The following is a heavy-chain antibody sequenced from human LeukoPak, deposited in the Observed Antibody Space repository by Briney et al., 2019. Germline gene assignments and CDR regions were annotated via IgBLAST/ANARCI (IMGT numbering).Heavy chain of an antibody. CDR3: ARVARWGYYFDY. CDR1: GGSISSGGYP. D-gene: IGHD1-26*01. J-gene: IGHJ4*02. CDR2: IYHSGTT. V-gene: IGHV4-30-2*01. Sequence: PSETLSLTCAVSGGSISSGGYPWSWIRQPPGKGLEWIGYIYHSGTTYDNPSLKSRVTISIDRSKNQFSLKLSSVTAADTAVYYCARVARWGYYFDYWGQGTLVTVSS.